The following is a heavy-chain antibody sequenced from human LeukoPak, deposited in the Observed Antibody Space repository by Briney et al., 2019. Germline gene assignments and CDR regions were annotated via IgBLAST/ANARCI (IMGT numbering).Heavy chain of an antibody. CDR3: ARGRLGAGIATFDY. V-gene: IGHV4-34*01. CDR1: GGSISGYY. CDR2: INHSGST. J-gene: IGHJ4*02. Sequence: PSETLSLTCAVYGGSISGYYWSWIRQPPGKGLEWIGEINHSGSTNYNPSLKSRVTISVDTSKNQFSLKLSSVTAADTAVYYCARGRLGAGIATFDYWGQGTLVTVSS. D-gene: IGHD6-13*01.